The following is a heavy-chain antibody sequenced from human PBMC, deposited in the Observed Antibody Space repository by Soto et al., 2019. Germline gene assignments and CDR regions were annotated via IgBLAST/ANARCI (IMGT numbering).Heavy chain of an antibody. D-gene: IGHD3-10*01. CDR2: ISGSGGST. Sequence: PWGSMRLSCAASGFTFSSYAMSWVRQDTGKGLEWVSAISGSGGSTYYADSVKGRFTISRDNSKNTLYLQMNSLRAEDTAVYYCAKSVLLWFGELFPYYYYYMDVWGKGTTVTVSS. CDR1: GFTFSSYA. CDR3: AKSVLLWFGELFPYYYYYMDV. V-gene: IGHV3-23*01. J-gene: IGHJ6*03.